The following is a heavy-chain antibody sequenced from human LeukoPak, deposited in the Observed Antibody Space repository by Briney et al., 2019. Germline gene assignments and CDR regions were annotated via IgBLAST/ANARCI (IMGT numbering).Heavy chain of an antibody. CDR1: GFTFSSYG. J-gene: IGHJ4*02. CDR3: AKDSGLKWELLLRY. D-gene: IGHD1-26*01. CDR2: ISYDGSNK. Sequence: PGGSLRLSCAASGFTFSSYGMHWVRQAPGKGLEWVAVISYDGSNKYYADSVKGRFTISRDNSKNTLYLQMNSLRAEDTAVYYCAKDSGLKWELLLRYWGQGTLVTVSS. V-gene: IGHV3-30*18.